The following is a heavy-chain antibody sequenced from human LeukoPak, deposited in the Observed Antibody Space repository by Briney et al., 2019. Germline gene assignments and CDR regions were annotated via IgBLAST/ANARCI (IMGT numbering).Heavy chain of an antibody. Sequence: SETLSLTCAVSGGSISSGGYYWSWIRQHPGKGLEWIGYIYYSGSTYYNPSLKSRVTISVDTSKNQFSLKLSSVTAADTAVYYCASTLEGMIVDWGQGTLVTVSS. V-gene: IGHV4-31*11. CDR2: IYYSGST. J-gene: IGHJ4*02. D-gene: IGHD3-22*01. CDR3: ASTLEGMIVD. CDR1: GGSISSGGYY.